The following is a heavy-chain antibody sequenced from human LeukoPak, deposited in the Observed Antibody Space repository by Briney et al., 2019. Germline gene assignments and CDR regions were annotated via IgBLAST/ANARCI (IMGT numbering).Heavy chain of an antibody. D-gene: IGHD3-10*01. CDR1: GFTFDDYA. Sequence: GGSLTLSCAASGFTFDDYAMHWVRQAPGNGLEWVSGISWNSASIGYADSVKGRFTISRDNARNSLYLQMNSLRAEDTALYYCAKSAERNYGSGSYYNGNFDYWGQGTLVTVSS. CDR3: AKSAERNYGSGSYYNGNFDY. CDR2: ISWNSASI. V-gene: IGHV3-9*01. J-gene: IGHJ4*02.